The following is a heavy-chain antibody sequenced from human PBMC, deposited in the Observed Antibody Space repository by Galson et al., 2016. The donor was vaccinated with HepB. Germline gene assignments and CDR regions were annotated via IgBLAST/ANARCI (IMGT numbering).Heavy chain of an antibody. CDR3: GKWDWNDPAD. CDR1: GFTFRSYG. J-gene: IGHJ4*02. CDR2: ITYHGRNQ. D-gene: IGHD1-1*01. V-gene: IGHV3-30*03. Sequence: SLRLSCAASGFTFRSYGLQWVRQAPGKGPEWLAIITYHGRNQFYADSVKVRFTISRDDSRNSVYLQMDSLREEDTAVYYCGKWDWNDPADWGQGTLVSVSS.